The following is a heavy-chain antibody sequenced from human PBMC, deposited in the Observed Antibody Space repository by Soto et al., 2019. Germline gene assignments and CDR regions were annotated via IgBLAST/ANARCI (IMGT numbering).Heavy chain of an antibody. D-gene: IGHD6-6*01. CDR1: GGTFSSYA. V-gene: IGHV1-69*01. J-gene: IGHJ6*02. Sequence: QVQLVQSGAEVKKPGSSVKVSCKASGGTFSSYAISWVRQAPGQGLEWMGWIIPIFGTANYVQKFQGRVTITADESTSTAYMELSSLRSEDTAVYYCAREDRGGSSSGAYYYYGMDVWGQGTTVTVSS. CDR2: IIPIFGTA. CDR3: AREDRGGSSSGAYYYYGMDV.